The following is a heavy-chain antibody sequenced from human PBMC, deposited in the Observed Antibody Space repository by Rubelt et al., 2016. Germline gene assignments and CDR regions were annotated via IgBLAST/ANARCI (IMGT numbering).Heavy chain of an antibody. D-gene: IGHD6-6*01. V-gene: IGHV4-59*10. J-gene: IGHJ2*01. CDR1: GASMNSHY. CDR2: IHTSGSP. CDR3: ATAPRGKAYFDF. Sequence: QVQLQQWDAGLLKPSETLSLTCTVSGASMNSHYWNWIRQPAGKGLEWIGRIHTSGSPNYNPPFKSRVTMSVDTSKSQVSLRLSSVTAADTAVYYCATAPRGKAYFDFWARGTLVTVSS.